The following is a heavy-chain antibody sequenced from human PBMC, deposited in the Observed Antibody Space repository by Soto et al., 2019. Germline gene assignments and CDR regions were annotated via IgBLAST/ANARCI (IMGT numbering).Heavy chain of an antibody. CDR3: AREKCRYCSGGTLGQWFDP. CDR2: IYYSGST. V-gene: IGHV4-31*03. J-gene: IGHJ5*02. CDR1: GGSISSGGYY. Sequence: SETLSLTCTVSGGSISSGGYYWSWIRQHPGKGLEWIGYIYYSGSTYYNPSLKSRVTISVDTSKNQFSLKLSSVTAADTAVYYCAREKCRYCSGGTLGQWFDPWGQGTLVTVSS. D-gene: IGHD2-15*01.